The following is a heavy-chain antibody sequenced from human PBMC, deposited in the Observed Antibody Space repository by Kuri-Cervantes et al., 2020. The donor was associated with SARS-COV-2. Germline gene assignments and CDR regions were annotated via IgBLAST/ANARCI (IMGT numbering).Heavy chain of an antibody. V-gene: IGHV3-64*04. D-gene: IGHD6-6*01. J-gene: IGHJ4*02. CDR2: ITNSGGST. CDR1: GFTFSKYA. CDR3: ARDSGSSFDY. Sequence: GESLKISCSASGFTFSKYAMHWVRQASGKGLEYVSAITNSGGSTYYADSVKGRFTISRDNSKNTLYLQMNSLRAEDTAVYYCARDSGSSFDYWGQGTLVTVSS.